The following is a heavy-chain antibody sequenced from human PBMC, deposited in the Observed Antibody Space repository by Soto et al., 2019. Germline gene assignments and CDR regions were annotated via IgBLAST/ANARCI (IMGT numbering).Heavy chain of an antibody. CDR3: AKGNSRRVFDY. CDR2: ISGSGGST. D-gene: IGHD2-15*01. J-gene: IGHJ4*02. Sequence: WGSLRVSCASSVFTFSIYAMSWVRQAPGKGLEWVSAISGSGGSTYYADSVKGRFTISRDNSKNTLYLQMNSLRAEDTAVYYCAKGNSRRVFDYWGQGTMVTVSS. CDR1: VFTFSIYA. V-gene: IGHV3-23*01.